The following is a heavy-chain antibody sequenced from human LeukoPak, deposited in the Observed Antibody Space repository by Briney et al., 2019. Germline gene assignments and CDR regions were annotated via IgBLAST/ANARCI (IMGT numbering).Heavy chain of an antibody. V-gene: IGHV4-59*01. D-gene: IGHD6-13*01. CDR1: GGSISSYY. CDR2: IYYSGST. J-gene: IGHJ6*02. CDR3: AGIAAAGTMGYYYGMDV. Sequence: SETLPLTCTVSGGSISSYYWSWIRQPPGKGLEWIGYIYYSGSTNYNPSLKSRVTISVDTSKNQFSLKLSSVTAADTAVYYCAGIAAAGTMGYYYGMDVWGQGTTVTVSS.